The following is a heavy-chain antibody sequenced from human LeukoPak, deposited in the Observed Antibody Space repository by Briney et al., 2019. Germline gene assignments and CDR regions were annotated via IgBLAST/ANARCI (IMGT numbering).Heavy chain of an antibody. CDR1: GFTFSSYG. D-gene: IGHD6-13*01. CDR2: IRYDGSNK. Sequence: GGSLRLSCAASGFTFSSYGMHWVRQAPGKGLEWVAFIRYDGSNKYYADSVKGRFTISRDNSKNTLYLQMNSLRAEDTAVYYCAKDLPYSSSWYGGGFLFDYWGQGTLVTVSS. J-gene: IGHJ4*02. V-gene: IGHV3-30*02. CDR3: AKDLPYSSSWYGGGFLFDY.